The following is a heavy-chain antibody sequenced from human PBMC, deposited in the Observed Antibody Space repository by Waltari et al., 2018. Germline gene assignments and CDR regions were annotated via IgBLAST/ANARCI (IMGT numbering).Heavy chain of an antibody. D-gene: IGHD6-13*01. Sequence: QVQLVESGGGVVQPGRSLRLSCAASGFTFSSYSMHWVRQAPGKGLEWVAVISDDGSNKYYADSVKGRFTISRDNSKNTLYLQMNSLRAEDTAVYYCARTGFSSSWPHDYWGQGTLVTVSS. CDR2: ISDDGSNK. CDR3: ARTGFSSSWPHDY. CDR1: GFTFSSYS. V-gene: IGHV3-30*01. J-gene: IGHJ4*02.